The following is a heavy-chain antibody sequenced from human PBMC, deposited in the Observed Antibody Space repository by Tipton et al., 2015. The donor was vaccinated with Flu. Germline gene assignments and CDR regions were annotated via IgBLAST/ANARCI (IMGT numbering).Heavy chain of an antibody. J-gene: IGHJ4*02. V-gene: IGHV5-51*01. Sequence: VQLVQSGAEVKEPGESLKISCKGSGYSFTDYWIGWVRQMPGKGLEWMGIIYPGDSDTRYSPSFQGQVTISADKSISTAYLQWSSLKASDTAMYYCVRLPIRCSGGSCYSPFFDYWGQGTLVTVSS. CDR1: GYSFTDYW. CDR2: IYPGDSDT. D-gene: IGHD2-15*01. CDR3: VRLPIRCSGGSCYSPFFDY.